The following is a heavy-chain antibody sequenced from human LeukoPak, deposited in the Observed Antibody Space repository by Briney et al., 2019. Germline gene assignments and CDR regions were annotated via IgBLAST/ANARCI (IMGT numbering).Heavy chain of an antibody. CDR3: ARDGRYCGGDCYSAAYPTSDY. CDR2: IYTSGST. CDR1: GGSISGYY. D-gene: IGHD2-21*02. V-gene: IGHV4-4*07. J-gene: IGHJ4*02. Sequence: SETLSLTCTVSGGSISGYYWSWIRQPAGKGLEWIGRIYTSGSTYYNPSLKSRVTISVDTSKNQFSLKLSSVTAADTAVYYCARDGRYCGGDCYSAAYPTSDYWGQGTLVTVSS.